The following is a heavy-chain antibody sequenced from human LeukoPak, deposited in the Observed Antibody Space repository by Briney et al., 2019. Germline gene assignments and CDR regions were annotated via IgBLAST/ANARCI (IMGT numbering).Heavy chain of an antibody. CDR1: GFTFSSYE. CDR2: IGSSGGSR. D-gene: IGHD5-24*01. J-gene: IGHJ3*02. V-gene: IGHV3-48*03. Sequence: GGSLRLSCAASGFTFSSYEMDWVRRAPGKGLEWVSYIGSSGGSRYYADSVKGRFTSSRDNAKNSLYLQMYSLRVEDTAVYYCAREDGDAFDIWGQGTVVSVSS. CDR3: AREDGDAFDI.